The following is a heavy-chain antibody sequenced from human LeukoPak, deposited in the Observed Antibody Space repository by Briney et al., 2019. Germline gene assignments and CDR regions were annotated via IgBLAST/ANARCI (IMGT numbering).Heavy chain of an antibody. D-gene: IGHD1-26*01. CDR3: ARGGRWELPRPYAFDV. J-gene: IGHJ3*01. V-gene: IGHV1-18*01. CDR1: GYTFTSYG. Sequence: ASMKVSCKASGYTFTSYGISWVRQAPGQGLEWLGWISVYNGHTNYAQKLQGRVTMTTDTSTTTAYMELRTLRSDDTAVYYCARGGRWELPRPYAFDVWGQGTVVTVSS. CDR2: ISVYNGHT.